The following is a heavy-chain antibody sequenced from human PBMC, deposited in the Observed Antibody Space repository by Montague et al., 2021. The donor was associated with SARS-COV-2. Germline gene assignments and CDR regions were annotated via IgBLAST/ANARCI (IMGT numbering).Heavy chain of an antibody. V-gene: IGHV4-59*01. CDR3: ARAQNTCFIANCVNYFDF. J-gene: IGHJ4*02. D-gene: IGHD1-1*01. CDR2: VHYTGST. CDR1: GDSISSYY. Sequence: SETLSLTCEVSGDSISSYYWSWIRQSPGKGLEWIGYVHYTGSTKYTPSLKTRVTLSLDTPKNHFSLKLRSVTAADTAIYYCARAQNTCFIANCVNYFDFWGLGAQVTVSS.